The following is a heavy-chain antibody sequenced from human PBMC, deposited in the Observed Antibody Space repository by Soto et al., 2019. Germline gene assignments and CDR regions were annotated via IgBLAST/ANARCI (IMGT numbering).Heavy chain of an antibody. J-gene: IGHJ4*02. Sequence: QVQLVQSGAEVKKPGSSVKVSCKASGGTFNSYAFTWVRQAPGQGLEWMGGIIPIFGTTNYAQKFQGRVTITADESTSTAYMELSSLRSEATAVYYCARQTARTHQSYFDFWGKGTLVTVSS. CDR1: GGTFNSYA. D-gene: IGHD6-6*01. V-gene: IGHV1-69*01. CDR2: IIPIFGTT. CDR3: ARQTARTHQSYFDF.